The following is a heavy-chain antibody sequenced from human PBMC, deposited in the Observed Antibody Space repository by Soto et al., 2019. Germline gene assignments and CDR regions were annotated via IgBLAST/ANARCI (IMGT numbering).Heavy chain of an antibody. J-gene: IGHJ4*02. D-gene: IGHD4-4*01. CDR3: TRHPGYSNPVGY. CDR2: IRSKANSYAT. Sequence: GGSLRLSCAASGFTFSGSAMHWVRQASGKGLEWVGRIRSKANSYATAYAASVKGRFTISRDDSKNTAYLQMNSLKTEDTAVYYCTRHPGYSNPVGYWGQGTLVTVSS. CDR1: GFTFSGSA. V-gene: IGHV3-73*01.